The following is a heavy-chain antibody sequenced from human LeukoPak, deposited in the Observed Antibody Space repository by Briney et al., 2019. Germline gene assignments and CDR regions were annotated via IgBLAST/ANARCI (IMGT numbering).Heavy chain of an antibody. J-gene: IGHJ6*02. CDR2: ISGNRGSI. CDR3: AKDPSRGHYYYGMDV. Sequence: QTGGSLRLSCAASGFTFDDYAMRWVRQAPGKGLGWGSGISGNRGSIGYADSVKDRFTISRDNANNSLQLQMNKLRAEDTALYYCAKDPSRGHYYYGMDVWGQGTTVTVSS. V-gene: IGHV3-9*01. D-gene: IGHD3-22*01. CDR1: GFTFDDYA.